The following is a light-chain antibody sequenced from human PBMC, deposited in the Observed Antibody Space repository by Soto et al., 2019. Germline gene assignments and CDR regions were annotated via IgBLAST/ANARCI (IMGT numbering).Light chain of an antibody. CDR1: QGISNS. Sequence: EIVMTQSPATLSVSPGERATLSCRASQGISNSLAWYQQKPGQAPRLLIYGVSTRATGIPARFSGSGSGTEFTLTISGLQSEDFAVYYCQQYNNWPSLTFGGGTKVDIK. J-gene: IGKJ4*01. V-gene: IGKV3-15*01. CDR3: QQYNNWPSLT. CDR2: GVS.